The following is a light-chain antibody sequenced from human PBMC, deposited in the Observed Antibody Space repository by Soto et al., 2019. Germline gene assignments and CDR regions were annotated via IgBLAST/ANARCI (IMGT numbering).Light chain of an antibody. CDR3: QQYGSSIT. V-gene: IGKV3-15*01. J-gene: IGKJ5*01. Sequence: EIVMTQSPATLSVSPGERSTLSFSSSQNIDINLVWYQQKPGQAPRLLIFRASTRATDIPARFSGSGSGTDFTLTISRLEPEDFAVYYCQQYGSSITFGQGTRLEI. CDR1: QNIDIN. CDR2: RAS.